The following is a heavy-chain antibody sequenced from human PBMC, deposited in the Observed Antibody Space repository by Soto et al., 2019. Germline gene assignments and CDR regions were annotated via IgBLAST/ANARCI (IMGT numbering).Heavy chain of an antibody. D-gene: IGHD5-12*01. CDR1: GGSMSSYW. V-gene: IGHV4-59*01. CDR3: ARGGLDIVATGSPIWFDP. CDR2: IYYSGST. J-gene: IGHJ5*02. Sequence: SLRSTVCGGSMSSYWGSWIRKKKGKGLEWIGYIYYSGSTNYNPSLKSRVTISVDTSKNQFSLKLSSVTAADTAVYYCARGGLDIVATGSPIWFDPWGQGTLVTVSS.